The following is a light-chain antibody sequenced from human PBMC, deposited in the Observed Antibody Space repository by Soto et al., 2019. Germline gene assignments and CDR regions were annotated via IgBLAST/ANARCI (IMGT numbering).Light chain of an antibody. CDR2: DVS. CDR1: SSDIGSYNY. J-gene: IGLJ3*02. Sequence: QSVLTQPASLSGSPGQSITISCTGTSSDIGSYNYVSWYQQHPGEAPKLMIFDVSYRPSGISDRFSGSKSGNTASLTISGLQPEDEADYYCSSYGASSTLFGGGTKLTVL. V-gene: IGLV2-14*03. CDR3: SSYGASSTL.